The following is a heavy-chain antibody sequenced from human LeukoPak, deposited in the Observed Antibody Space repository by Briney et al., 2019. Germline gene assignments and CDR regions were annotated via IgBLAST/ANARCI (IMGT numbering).Heavy chain of an antibody. Sequence: GGSLRLSCAASGFTFSSYEMNWVRQAPGKGLEWVSYISSFGGTIYYADSVKGRFTISRDNAKNSLYLQMNSLRAEDTAIYYCATSPGELEFDYWGQGTLVTVSS. V-gene: IGHV3-48*03. J-gene: IGHJ4*02. CDR1: GFTFSSYE. CDR2: ISSFGGTI. CDR3: ATSPGELEFDY. D-gene: IGHD1-26*01.